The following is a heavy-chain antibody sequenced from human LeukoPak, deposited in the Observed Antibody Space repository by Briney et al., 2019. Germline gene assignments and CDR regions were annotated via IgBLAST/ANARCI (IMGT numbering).Heavy chain of an antibody. CDR2: IKSKTDGGTT. V-gene: IGHV3-15*01. CDR1: GFTFSNAW. J-gene: IGHJ4*02. D-gene: IGHD2-15*01. Sequence: GGSLRLSCAASGFTFSNAWMSWVRQAPGKGLEWVGRIKSKTDGGTTDYAAPVKGRFTISRDDSKNTLHLQMNSLKTEGTAVYCCTSRDTVDFDYWGQGTLVTVSS. CDR3: TSRDTVDFDY.